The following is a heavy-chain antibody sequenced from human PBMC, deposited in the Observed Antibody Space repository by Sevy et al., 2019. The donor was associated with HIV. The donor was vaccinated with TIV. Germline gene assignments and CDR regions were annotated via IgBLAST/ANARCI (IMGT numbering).Heavy chain of an antibody. CDR1: GGTFSSYA. J-gene: IGHJ4*02. CDR2: IIPIFGTA. D-gene: IGHD3-16*02. CDR3: AREAIVRRAARATGLFDY. V-gene: IGHV1-69*13. Sequence: ASVKVSCKASGGTFSSYAISWVRQAPGQGLEWMGGIIPIFGTANYAQKFQGRVTITADESTSTAYMELSSLRSEDTAVYYCAREAIVRRAARATGLFDYWGQGTLVTVSS.